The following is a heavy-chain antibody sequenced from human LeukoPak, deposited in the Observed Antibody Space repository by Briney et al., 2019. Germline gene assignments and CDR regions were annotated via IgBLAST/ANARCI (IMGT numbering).Heavy chain of an antibody. J-gene: IGHJ3*02. D-gene: IGHD1-26*01. V-gene: IGHV5-51*01. CDR1: GYSFTSYW. CDR2: IYPGDSDT. Sequence: GESLKISCKGSGYSFTSYWIGWVRQLPGKGLEWMGIIYPGDSDTRYSPSFQGQVTTSADKSISTAYLQWSSLKASDTAMYYCARPRLGAADAFDIWGQGTMVTVSS. CDR3: ARPRLGAADAFDI.